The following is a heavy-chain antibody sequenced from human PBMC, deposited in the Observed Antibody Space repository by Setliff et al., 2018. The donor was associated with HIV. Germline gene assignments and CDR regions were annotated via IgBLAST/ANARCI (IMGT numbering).Heavy chain of an antibody. CDR2: INANKGNT. CDR3: ARDKTSRYYYTGSAYSDYFDF. Sequence: SVKVSCKASGYSLTKYALHWVRQAPGQRLEWMGWINANKGNTKYSQKFQGRVTITWDTSASAAYMELSSLRSEDTAVYYCARDKTSRYYYTGSAYSDYFDFWGQGTLVTVSS. D-gene: IGHD3-10*01. J-gene: IGHJ4*02. CDR1: GYSLTKYA. V-gene: IGHV1-3*01.